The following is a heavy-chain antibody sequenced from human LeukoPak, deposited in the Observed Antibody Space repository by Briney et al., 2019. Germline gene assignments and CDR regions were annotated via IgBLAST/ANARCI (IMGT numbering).Heavy chain of an antibody. D-gene: IGHD4/OR15-4a*01. V-gene: IGHV4-39*07. CDR3: ARVLYLLTTDYIDY. J-gene: IGHJ4*02. CDR2: IYYSGST. CDR1: GGSISSSSYY. Sequence: SETLSLTCTVSGGSISSSSYYWGLIRQPPGKGLQWIGSIYYSGSTYYNPSLKSRVTISVNTSKNQFSLKLSSVTAADTAVHYCARVLYLLTTDYIDYWGQGTLVTVSS.